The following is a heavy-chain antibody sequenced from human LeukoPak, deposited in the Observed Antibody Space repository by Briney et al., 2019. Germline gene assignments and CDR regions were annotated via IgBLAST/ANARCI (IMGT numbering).Heavy chain of an antibody. Sequence: SETLSLTCTVSGGSISSSSYYWGWIRQPPGKGLEWIGSIYYSGSTYYNPSLKSRVTISVDTSKNQFSLKLSSVTAADTAVYYCARTQYCTNGVCRYYYDSSGSYFDYRGQGTLVTVSS. D-gene: IGHD2-8*01. V-gene: IGHV4-39*01. J-gene: IGHJ4*02. CDR2: IYYSGST. CDR3: ARTQYCTNGVCRYYYDSSGSYFDY. CDR1: GGSISSSSYY.